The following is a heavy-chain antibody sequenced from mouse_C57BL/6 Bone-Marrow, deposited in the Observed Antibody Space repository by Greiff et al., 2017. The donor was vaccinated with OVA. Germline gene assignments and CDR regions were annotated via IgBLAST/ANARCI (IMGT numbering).Heavy chain of an antibody. Sequence: EVQRVESGGGLVKPGGSLKLSCAASGFTFSSYAMSWVRQTPEKRLEWVATISDGGSYTYYPDNVKGRFTISRDNAKNNLYLQMSHLKSEDTAMYYCARGYDYSRWFAYWGQGTLVTVSA. J-gene: IGHJ3*01. CDR3: ARGYDYSRWFAY. V-gene: IGHV5-4*01. CDR2: ISDGGSYT. CDR1: GFTFSSYA. D-gene: IGHD2-4*01.